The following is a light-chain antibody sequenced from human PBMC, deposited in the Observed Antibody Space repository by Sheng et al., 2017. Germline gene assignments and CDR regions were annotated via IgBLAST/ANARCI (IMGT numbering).Light chain of an antibody. CDR3: SSYTSSSTPYV. CDR2: DVS. V-gene: IGLV2-14*03. J-gene: IGLJ1*01. CDR1: SSDVGGYNY. Sequence: QSALTQPASVSGSPGQSITISCTGTSSDVGGYNYVSWYQQHLGKAPKLMIYDVSNRPSGVSNRFSGSKSGNTASLTISGLQAEDEADYYCSSYTSSSTPYVFGTGTKVTVL.